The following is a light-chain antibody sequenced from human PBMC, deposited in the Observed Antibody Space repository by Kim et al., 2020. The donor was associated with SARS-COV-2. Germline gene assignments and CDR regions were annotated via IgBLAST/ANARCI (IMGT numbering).Light chain of an antibody. CDR1: ALPKQY. V-gene: IGLV3-25*03. CDR3: QSADSSGTYVWV. CDR2: KDS. Sequence: SYELTQPPSVSVSPGQTARITCSGDALPKQYAYWYQQKPGQAPILVIYKDSERPSGIPARFSGSSLGTTVTLTISGVQAEDEADYYCQSADSSGTYVWVFGGGTQLTVL. J-gene: IGLJ3*02.